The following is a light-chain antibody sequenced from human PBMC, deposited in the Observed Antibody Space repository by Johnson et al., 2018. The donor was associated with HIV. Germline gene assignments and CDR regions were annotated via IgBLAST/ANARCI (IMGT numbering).Light chain of an antibody. J-gene: IGLJ1*01. V-gene: IGLV1-51*02. CDR1: SSNIGNKY. Sequence: QSVLTQPPSVSAAPGQKVTISCSGSSSNIGNKYVSWYQQLPGTAPKLLIYENNKRPSGIPDRFSGSKSGTSATLDITGLQTGDEADYYCGTWDSSLSVLYVFGTGTKVTVL. CDR2: ENN. CDR3: GTWDSSLSVLYV.